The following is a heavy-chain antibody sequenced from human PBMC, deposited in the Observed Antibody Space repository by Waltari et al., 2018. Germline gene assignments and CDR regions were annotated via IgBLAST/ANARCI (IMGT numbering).Heavy chain of an antibody. CDR1: GGSFSGYY. CDR2: INHSGST. V-gene: IGHV4-34*01. Sequence: VQLQQWGAGLLKPSETLSLTCAVYGGSFSGYYWRWIRQPPGKGLEWIGEINHSGSTNYNPSLKSRVTISVDTSKNQFSLKLSSVTAADTAVYYCARGSWGGAARFRYYFDYWGQGTLVTVSS. CDR3: ARGSWGGAARFRYYFDY. J-gene: IGHJ4*02. D-gene: IGHD6-6*01.